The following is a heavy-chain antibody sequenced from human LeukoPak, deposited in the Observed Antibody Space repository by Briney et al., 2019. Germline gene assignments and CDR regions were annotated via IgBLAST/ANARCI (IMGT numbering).Heavy chain of an antibody. CDR2: ISGGGGNT. J-gene: IGHJ4*02. Sequence: GGSLGLSCAASGFTFSNFAMTWVRQAPGKGLEWVSTISGGGGNTYYADSVKGRFTMSRDNSKNTVHLQMNSLRAEDTAIYYCAKNMKIRGIMSIDYWGQGTLVTVSS. V-gene: IGHV3-23*01. D-gene: IGHD3-10*01. CDR1: GFTFSNFA. CDR3: AKNMKIRGIMSIDY.